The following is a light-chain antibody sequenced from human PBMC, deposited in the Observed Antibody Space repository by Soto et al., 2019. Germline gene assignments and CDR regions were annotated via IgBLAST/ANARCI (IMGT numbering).Light chain of an antibody. CDR1: SSDVGGYNF. CDR2: EVT. J-gene: IGLJ2*01. Sequence: QSVLTQPPSASGSPGQSVTISCTGTSSDVGGYNFVSWYQQHPGKAPKLMIYEVTKRPSGVPDRFSGSKSGNTASLTVSGLLAEDEADYYCTSYAGSNIPVVFGGGTKLTVL. CDR3: TSYAGSNIPVV. V-gene: IGLV2-8*01.